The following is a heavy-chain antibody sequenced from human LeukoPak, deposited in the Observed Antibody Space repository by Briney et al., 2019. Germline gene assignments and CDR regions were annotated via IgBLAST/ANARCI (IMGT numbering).Heavy chain of an antibody. Sequence: ASVKVSCKASGYTFTSYAMNWVRQAPGQGLEWMGWINTNTGNPTYAQGFTGRFVFSLDTSVSTAYLQISSLKAEDTAVYYCAREAHIVVVPAAVYGMDVWGQGTTVTVSS. CDR3: AREAHIVVVPAAVYGMDV. CDR2: INTNTGNP. CDR1: GYTFTSYA. J-gene: IGHJ6*02. V-gene: IGHV7-4-1*02. D-gene: IGHD2-2*01.